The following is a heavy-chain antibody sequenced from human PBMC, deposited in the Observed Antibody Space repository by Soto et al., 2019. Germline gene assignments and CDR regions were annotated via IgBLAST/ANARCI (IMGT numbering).Heavy chain of an antibody. CDR3: ARQDYYDTSGYIDY. CDR1: GYNFINYW. CDR2: IFPADSDT. V-gene: IGHV5-51*01. D-gene: IGHD3-22*01. Sequence: PGESLKISCEASGYNFINYWIGWVRQMPGKGLEWMGTIFPADSDTRYSPSFQGQVTISADKSISTAYLQWSSLKASDTAIYYCARQDYYDTSGYIDYWGQGTLVTVSS. J-gene: IGHJ4*02.